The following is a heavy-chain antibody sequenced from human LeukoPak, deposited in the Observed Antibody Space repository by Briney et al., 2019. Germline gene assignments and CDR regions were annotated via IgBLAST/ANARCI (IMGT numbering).Heavy chain of an antibody. J-gene: IGHJ5*02. CDR1: GFTFSSYS. CDR3: ARVRQVRAVFRWFDP. Sequence: GGSLRLSCAASGFTFSSYSMNWVRQAPGKGLEWVSSISSSSSYIYYADSVKGRFTISRDNAKNSLYLQMNSLRAEDTAVYYCARVRQVRAVFRWFDPWGQGTLVTVSS. D-gene: IGHD1-14*01. CDR2: ISSSSSYI. V-gene: IGHV3-21*01.